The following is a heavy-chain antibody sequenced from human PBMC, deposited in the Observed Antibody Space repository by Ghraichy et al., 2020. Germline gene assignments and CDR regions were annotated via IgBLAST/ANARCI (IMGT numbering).Heavy chain of an antibody. Sequence: GGSLRLSCEGSGVSLRNYWMHWVRQSPGKGLVWVAHINGGGSTRSHADAVRGRFTISRDNAKNTVCLHMSSLRVEDTAIYYCARGDHSSGYEDVGYDDYGMEVWGQGTTVTGSS. J-gene: IGHJ6*02. CDR3: ARGDHSSGYEDVGYDDYGMEV. CDR2: INGGGSTR. CDR1: GVSLRNYW. D-gene: IGHD2-15*01. V-gene: IGHV3-74*01.